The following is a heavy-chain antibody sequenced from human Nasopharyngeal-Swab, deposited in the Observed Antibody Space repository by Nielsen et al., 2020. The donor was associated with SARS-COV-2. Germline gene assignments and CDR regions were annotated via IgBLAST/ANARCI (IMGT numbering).Heavy chain of an antibody. CDR3: ARPNVDTAMATPDYYYYDMDV. D-gene: IGHD5-18*01. J-gene: IGHJ6*02. CDR2: ISSSGSTI. CDR1: GFTFSSYE. Sequence: GESLKLSCAASGFTFSSYEMNWVRQAPGKGLEWVSYISSSGSTIYYADSVKGRFTISRDNAKNSLYLQMNSLRAEDTAVYYCARPNVDTAMATPDYYYYDMDVWGQGTTVTVSS. V-gene: IGHV3-48*03.